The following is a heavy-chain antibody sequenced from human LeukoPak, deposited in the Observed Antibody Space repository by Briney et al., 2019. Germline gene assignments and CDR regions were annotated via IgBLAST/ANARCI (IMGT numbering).Heavy chain of an antibody. CDR2: ISSSSVTM. V-gene: IGHV3-21*01. Sequence: GGSLKLSCEASGFTFSFYSINWVRQAPGKGLEWISSISSSSVTMLYADSVKGRFTISRDNANNSVHLQMNSLRAEGTAMYYCARGVWSLTTMATTGWFDPWGQGTLVTVSS. J-gene: IGHJ5*02. D-gene: IGHD4/OR15-4a*01. CDR3: ARGVWSLTTMATTGWFDP. CDR1: GFTFSFYS.